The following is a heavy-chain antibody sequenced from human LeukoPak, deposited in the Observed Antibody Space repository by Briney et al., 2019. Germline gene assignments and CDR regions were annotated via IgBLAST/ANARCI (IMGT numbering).Heavy chain of an antibody. CDR3: TRDTLIAAPKTGTVTRIGWFDT. CDR2: IWYDGSYK. CDR1: GFTFSNYG. J-gene: IGHJ5*02. Sequence: GGSLRLSCAASGFTFSNYGMHWVRQAPGKGLEWVAVIWYDGSYKSYGDSVKGRFTISRDNSKNTLFLQMNSLRADDTAVYYCTRDTLIAAPKTGTVTRIGWFDTWGQGTLVTVSS. D-gene: IGHD6-13*01. V-gene: IGHV3-33*01.